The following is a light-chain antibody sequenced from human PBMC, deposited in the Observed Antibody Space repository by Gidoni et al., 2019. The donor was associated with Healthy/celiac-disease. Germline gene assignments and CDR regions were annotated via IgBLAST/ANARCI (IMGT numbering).Light chain of an antibody. CDR1: QSVSSY. J-gene: IGKJ4*01. Sequence: IALTPSPATLSLSPGERATLPCRASQSVSSYLAWYQQKPGQAPRLLIYDASNRATGIPARFSGSGSGTDFTLTISSLEPEDFAVYYCQQRSNWPLTFGGGTKVEIK. CDR2: DAS. CDR3: QQRSNWPLT. V-gene: IGKV3-11*01.